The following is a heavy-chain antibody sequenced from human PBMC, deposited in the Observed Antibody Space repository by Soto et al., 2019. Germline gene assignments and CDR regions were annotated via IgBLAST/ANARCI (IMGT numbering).Heavy chain of an antibody. CDR3: AKGRGGGWAWYFDS. CDR2: ISDTGAST. D-gene: IGHD6-19*01. CDR1: GFTFKESA. V-gene: IGHV3-23*01. Sequence: QAGGSVRLSCAASGFTFKESAMNWVRQAPGKGLEWVASISDTGASTWYAESVRGRLSISRDNSNNTLYLQMNSLRGEDPAVYYCAKGRGGGWAWYFDSWGQGTLVTVSS. J-gene: IGHJ4*02.